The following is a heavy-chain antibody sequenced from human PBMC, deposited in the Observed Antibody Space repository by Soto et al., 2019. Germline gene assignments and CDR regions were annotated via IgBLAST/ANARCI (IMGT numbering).Heavy chain of an antibody. CDR1: GGSISSGGYY. Sequence: SETLSLTCTVSGGSISSGGYYWSWIRQHPGKGLEWIGYIYYSGSTYYNPSLKSRVTISVDTSKNQFSLKLSSVTAADTAVYYCARVNLAFLQIDYWGQGTLVTVSS. D-gene: IGHD3-3*01. J-gene: IGHJ4*02. CDR2: IYYSGST. V-gene: IGHV4-31*03. CDR3: ARVNLAFLQIDY.